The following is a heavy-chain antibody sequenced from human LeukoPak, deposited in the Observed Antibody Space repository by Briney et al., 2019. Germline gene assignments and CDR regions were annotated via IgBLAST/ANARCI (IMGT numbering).Heavy chain of an antibody. D-gene: IGHD3-9*01. J-gene: IGHJ5*02. V-gene: IGHV1-46*01. CDR1: GYTFTSYY. Sequence: ASVKVSCKASGYTFTSYYMHWVRQAPGQGLEWMGIINPSGGSTSYAQKFQGRVTMTRDTSTSTVYMELSSLRSEDTAVYYCARDKYRRDYDILTGYSNWFDPWGQGTLVTVSS. CDR3: ARDKYRRDYDILTGYSNWFDP. CDR2: INPSGGST.